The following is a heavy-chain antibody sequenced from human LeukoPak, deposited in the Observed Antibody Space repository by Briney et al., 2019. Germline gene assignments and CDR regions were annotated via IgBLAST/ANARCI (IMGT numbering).Heavy chain of an antibody. J-gene: IGHJ5*02. CDR1: GYTFTSYG. CDR2: ISAYNGNT. V-gene: IGHV1-18*01. D-gene: IGHD3-10*01. Sequence: GASVKVSCKASGYTFTSYGISWVRQAPGQGLEWMGWISAYNGNTNYAQKLQGRVTMTTDTSTSTAYMELRSLRSDDTAVYYCARDTYYYGSGSYGAGFNWFDPWGQGTLVTVSS. CDR3: ARDTYYYGSGSYGAGFNWFDP.